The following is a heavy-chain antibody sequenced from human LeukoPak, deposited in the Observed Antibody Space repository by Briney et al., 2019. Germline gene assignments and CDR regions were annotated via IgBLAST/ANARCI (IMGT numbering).Heavy chain of an antibody. CDR3: AKDLYGDYGMDV. CDR2: IRYDGSNK. Sequence: PGGSLRLSCAASGFTFSSYGMHWVRQAPGKGLEWVAFIRYDGSNKYYADSVKGRITISRDNSKNTLYLQMNSLRAEDTAVYYCAKDLYGDYGMDVWGQGTTVTVSS. CDR1: GFTFSSYG. J-gene: IGHJ6*02. D-gene: IGHD4-17*01. V-gene: IGHV3-30*02.